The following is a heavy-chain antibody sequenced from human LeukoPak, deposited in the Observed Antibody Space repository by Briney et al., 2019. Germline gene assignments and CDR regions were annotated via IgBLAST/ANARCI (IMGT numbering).Heavy chain of an antibody. V-gene: IGHV3-74*01. D-gene: IGHD4-17*01. CDR3: VRDWTVATLFDW. J-gene: IGHJ4*02. CDR1: GFTFSSYW. CDR2: ISTDGRTT. Sequence: PGGSLRLSCAASGFTFSSYWMHWVRQAPGKGLVWVSRISTDGRTTDYADSVEGRFTISRDNAKNTMYLQMNSLRAEDTAVYYCVRDWTVATLFDWWGQGVLVTVSS.